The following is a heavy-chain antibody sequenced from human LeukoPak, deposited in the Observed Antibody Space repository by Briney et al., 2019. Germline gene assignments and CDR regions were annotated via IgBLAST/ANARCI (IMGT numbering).Heavy chain of an antibody. CDR3: ARDPSDNGGYYYVFDY. CDR1: GFTFSSYA. J-gene: IGHJ4*02. Sequence: PGGSLRLSCAASGFTFSSYAMHWVRQAAAKRLDLVAVLLYDGSKKYYVDSVKGRFTISRDNSKNTLYLQMNSPRAEDTAVYYCARDPSDNGGYYYVFDYWGQGTLVTVSS. D-gene: IGHD3-22*01. V-gene: IGHV3-30-3*01. CDR2: LLYDGSKK.